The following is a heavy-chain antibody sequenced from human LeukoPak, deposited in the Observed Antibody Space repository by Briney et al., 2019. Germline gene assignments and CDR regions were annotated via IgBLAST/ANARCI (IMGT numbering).Heavy chain of an antibody. CDR2: ISSSSSYI. J-gene: IGHJ4*02. D-gene: IGHD6-13*01. Sequence: PGGSLRLSCAASGFTFSSYSMNWVRQAPGKGLEWVSSISSSSSYIYYADPVKGRFTISRDNAKNSLYLQMNSLRAEDTAVYYCARDPGNRIAAARYFDYWGQGTLVTVSS. CDR1: GFTFSSYS. CDR3: ARDPGNRIAAARYFDY. V-gene: IGHV3-21*01.